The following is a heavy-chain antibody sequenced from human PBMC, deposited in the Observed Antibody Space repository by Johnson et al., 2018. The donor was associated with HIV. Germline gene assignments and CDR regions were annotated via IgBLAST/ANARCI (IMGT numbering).Heavy chain of an antibody. V-gene: IGHV3-30-3*01. CDR3: ARGLGAAAGAVDI. D-gene: IGHD6-13*01. CDR1: GFTFSSYA. Sequence: QVQLVESGGGVVQPGRSLRLSCAASGFTFSSYAMHWVRQAPGKGLEWVAVISYDGSNKYYADSVKGRFTISRDNSKNTLYLQMNSLRAEDTAVYYCARGLGAAAGAVDIWGQGTMVTVSS. CDR2: ISYDGSNK. J-gene: IGHJ3*02.